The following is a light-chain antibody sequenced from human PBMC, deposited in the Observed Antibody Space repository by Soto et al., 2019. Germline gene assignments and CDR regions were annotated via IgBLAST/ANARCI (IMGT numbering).Light chain of an antibody. CDR1: SSDVGGYNY. J-gene: IGLJ1*01. CDR2: DVS. CDR3: SSYTSSSTLYV. V-gene: IGLV2-14*01. Sequence: QSALTQPASVSGSPGQSITISCTGTSSDVGGYNYVSWYQQHPGKAPKLMIYDVSNRPSGVSNPFSGSKSGNTASLTISGLQAEDEADYYCSSYTSSSTLYVFGPGTKVTVL.